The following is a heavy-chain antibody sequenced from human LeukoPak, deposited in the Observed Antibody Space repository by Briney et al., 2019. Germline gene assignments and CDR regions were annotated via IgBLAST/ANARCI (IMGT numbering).Heavy chain of an antibody. D-gene: IGHD3-10*01. V-gene: IGHV3-23*01. J-gene: IGHJ4*02. CDR3: ARAPLLWFGELGADY. Sequence: PGGSLRLSCAASGFTFSSYAMSWVRQAPGKGLEWVSAISGSGGSTYYADSVKGRFTISRDNSKNTLYLQMNSLRAEDTAVCYCARAPLLWFGELGADYWGQGTLVTVSS. CDR2: ISGSGGST. CDR1: GFTFSSYA.